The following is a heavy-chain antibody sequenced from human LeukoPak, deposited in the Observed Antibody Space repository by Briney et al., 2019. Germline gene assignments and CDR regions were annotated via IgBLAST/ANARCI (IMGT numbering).Heavy chain of an antibody. D-gene: IGHD3-3*01. V-gene: IGHV4-59*08. Sequence: SETLSLTCTVSGGSISSYYWSWIRQPPGKGLEWIGYIYYSGSTNYNPSLKSRVTISLDTSKNQFSLELSSVTAADTAVYYCARTIRLLEGFDPWGQGTLVTVSS. CDR3: ARTIRLLEGFDP. J-gene: IGHJ5*02. CDR1: GGSISSYY. CDR2: IYYSGST.